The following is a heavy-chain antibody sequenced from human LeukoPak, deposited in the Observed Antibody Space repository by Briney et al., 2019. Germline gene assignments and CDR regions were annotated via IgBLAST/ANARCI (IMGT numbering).Heavy chain of an antibody. Sequence: PGGSLRLSCAASGFTFSSYAMSWVRQAPGKGLECVSTMTGSGSITRCADSVKGRFIISRDNSKNTLYLQMNSLRAEDTAIYYCAKGPWDLPHAFDIWGLGTMVTVSS. J-gene: IGHJ3*02. V-gene: IGHV3-23*01. CDR3: AKGPWDLPHAFDI. D-gene: IGHD1-26*01. CDR1: GFTFSSYA. CDR2: MTGSGSIT.